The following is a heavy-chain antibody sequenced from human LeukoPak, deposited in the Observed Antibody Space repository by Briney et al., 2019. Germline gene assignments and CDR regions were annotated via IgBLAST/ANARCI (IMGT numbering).Heavy chain of an antibody. J-gene: IGHJ5*02. CDR1: YGALSGYY. CDR3: ARGGGLRRSWLDL. V-gene: IGHV4-34*01. Sequence: SETLSLTCGVEYGALSGYYWTWIRQPPGKGLEWIGEIHHSGGSNYNASLKSRVTISLDTSKNQFSLKLTSMTAADTATYFCARGGGLRRSWLDLWGRGTLVTVSS. CDR2: IHHSGGS. D-gene: IGHD3-10*01.